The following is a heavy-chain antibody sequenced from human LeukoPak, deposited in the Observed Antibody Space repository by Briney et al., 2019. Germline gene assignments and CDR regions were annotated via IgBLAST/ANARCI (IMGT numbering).Heavy chain of an antibody. CDR3: ARGSGAVAGVFGSYDY. D-gene: IGHD6-19*01. V-gene: IGHV3-21*01. J-gene: IGHJ4*02. CDR2: ISSSSSYI. CDR1: GFTFSSYS. Sequence: GGSLRLSCAASGFTFSSYSMNWVRQAPGKGLEWVSSISSSSSYIYYADSVKGRFTISRDNAKNSLYLQMNSLRAEDTAVYYCARGSGAVAGVFGSYDYWGQGTLVTVSS.